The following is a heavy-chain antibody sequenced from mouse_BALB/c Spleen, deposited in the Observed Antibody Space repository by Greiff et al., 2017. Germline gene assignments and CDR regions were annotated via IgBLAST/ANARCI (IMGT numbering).Heavy chain of an antibody. J-gene: IGHJ4*01. D-gene: IGHD3-3*01. CDR2: INPSNGRT. Sequence: QVQLQQPGAELVKPGASVKLSCKASGYTFNSYWMHWVKQRPGQGLEWIGEINPSNGRTNYNEKFKSKATLTVDKSSSTAYMQLSSLTSEDSAVYYCARRWDRAMDYWGQGTSVTVSS. CDR3: ARRWDRAMDY. V-gene: IGHV1S81*02. CDR1: GYTFNSYW.